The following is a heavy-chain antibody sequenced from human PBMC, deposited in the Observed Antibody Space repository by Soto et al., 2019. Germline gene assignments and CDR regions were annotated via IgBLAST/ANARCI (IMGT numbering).Heavy chain of an antibody. V-gene: IGHV3-23*01. D-gene: IGHD2-2*01. CDR2: VGGSGRNT. Sequence: GGSLRLSCAASGFSFSDYAMNWVRQAPGKGLEWVSVVGGSGRNTHYPDSVKGRFTVSRDNSKNTVYLQMNSLRAEDTATYFCAKGGSSTSSPLDYWGRGTLVTVSS. J-gene: IGHJ4*02. CDR1: GFSFSDYA. CDR3: AKGGSSTSSPLDY.